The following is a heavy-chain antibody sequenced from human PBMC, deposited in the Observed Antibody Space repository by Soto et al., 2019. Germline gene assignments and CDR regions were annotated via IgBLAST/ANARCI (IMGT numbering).Heavy chain of an antibody. Sequence: ASVKVSCKASGYTFTSYYIHWVRQAPGQGLEWMGIINPSGGSTSYAQKFQGRVTMTRDTSTSTVYMELSSLRSEDTAVYYCARGSGSRSGLKRGWFDPWGQGTLVTVSS. J-gene: IGHJ5*02. CDR3: ARGSGSRSGLKRGWFDP. CDR2: INPSGGST. V-gene: IGHV1-46*01. CDR1: GYTFTSYY. D-gene: IGHD6-19*01.